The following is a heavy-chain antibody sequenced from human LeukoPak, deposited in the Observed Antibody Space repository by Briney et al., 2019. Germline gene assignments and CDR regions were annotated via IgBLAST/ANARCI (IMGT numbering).Heavy chain of an antibody. Sequence: GGSLRLSCAASGFTFNSYGMNWVRQAPGKGLEWVAFIRYDGSKRNYADSVKGRFTISRDNCKNTLYLHMNSLRPEDTAVYYCASVSVAGLFDIWGQGTMVTVSS. CDR3: ASVSVAGLFDI. CDR1: GFTFNSYG. CDR2: IRYDGSKR. J-gene: IGHJ3*02. V-gene: IGHV3-30*02. D-gene: IGHD6-19*01.